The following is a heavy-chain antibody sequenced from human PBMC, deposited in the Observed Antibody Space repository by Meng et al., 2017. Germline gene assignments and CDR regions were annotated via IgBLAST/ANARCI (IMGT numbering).Heavy chain of an antibody. CDR3: ARDRGIVGAILWFDP. V-gene: IGHV1-69*06. J-gene: IGHJ5*02. D-gene: IGHD1-26*01. CDR2: IIPIFGTA. Sequence: SVKVSCKASGGTFSSYAISWVRQAPGQGLEWMGGIIPIFGTANYAQKFQSRVTITADKSTSTAYMELSSLRSEDTAVYYCARDRGIVGAILWFDPWGQGTLVTVSS. CDR1: GGTFSSYA.